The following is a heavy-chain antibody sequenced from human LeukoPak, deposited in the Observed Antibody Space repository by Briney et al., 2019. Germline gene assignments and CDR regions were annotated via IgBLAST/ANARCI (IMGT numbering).Heavy chain of an antibody. CDR2: INEDGSEK. D-gene: IGHD3-9*01. Sequence: GGSLRLSCAASGFTFSRYWMSWVRQAPGKGLEWVANINEDGSEKYHVDSVKGRFTISRDNAKNSLYLQMNSLRAEDTAVYYCARDPEDDWNGLDPWGQGTLAIVSS. CDR3: ARDPEDDWNGLDP. CDR1: GFTFSRYW. J-gene: IGHJ5*02. V-gene: IGHV3-7*01.